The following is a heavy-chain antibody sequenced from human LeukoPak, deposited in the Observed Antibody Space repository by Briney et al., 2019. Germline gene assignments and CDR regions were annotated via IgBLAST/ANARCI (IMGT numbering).Heavy chain of an antibody. Sequence: SVKVSCKASGFTFTSSAVQWVRQARGQRLEWIGWIVVGSGNTNYAQKFQERVTITRDMSTSTAYMELSSLRSEDTAVYYCAAIDYGDYYYDYWGQGTLVTVSS. CDR3: AAIDYGDYYYDY. D-gene: IGHD4-17*01. CDR2: IVVGSGNT. V-gene: IGHV1-58*01. CDR1: GFTFTSSA. J-gene: IGHJ4*02.